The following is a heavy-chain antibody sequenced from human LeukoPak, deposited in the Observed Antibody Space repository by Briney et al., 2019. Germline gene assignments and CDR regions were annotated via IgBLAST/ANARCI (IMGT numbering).Heavy chain of an antibody. CDR3: AKSPLMGYDNSGDSFDY. CDR2: IRGSGGST. Sequence: GGSLRPSCAASIFTLSSYAMSWVRQAPGKGLDWVSTIRGSGGSTYYADSVKGRFIISRDNSKNTLYLQMNSLRAEDTAVYYCAKSPLMGYDNSGDSFDYWGQGTLVTVSS. CDR1: IFTLSSYA. D-gene: IGHD3-22*01. J-gene: IGHJ4*02. V-gene: IGHV3-23*01.